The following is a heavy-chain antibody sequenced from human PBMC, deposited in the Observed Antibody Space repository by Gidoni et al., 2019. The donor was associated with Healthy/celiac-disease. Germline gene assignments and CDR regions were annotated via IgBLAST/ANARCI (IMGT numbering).Heavy chain of an antibody. V-gene: IGHV3-30*18. CDR1: SSYG. Sequence: SSYGMHWVRQAPGKGLEWVAVISYDGSNKYYADSVKGRFTISRDNSKNTLYLQMNSLRAEDTAVYYCAKDQAIFGVVITGEAYYYGMDVWGQGTTVTVSS. D-gene: IGHD3-3*01. J-gene: IGHJ6*02. CDR3: AKDQAIFGVVITGEAYYYGMDV. CDR2: ISYDGSNK.